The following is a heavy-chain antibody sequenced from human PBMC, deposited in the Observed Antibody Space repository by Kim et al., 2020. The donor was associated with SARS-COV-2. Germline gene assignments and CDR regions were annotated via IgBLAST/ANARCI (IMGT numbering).Heavy chain of an antibody. CDR1: GGSISGYY. J-gene: IGHJ4*02. CDR3: ARHVSSGYDY. D-gene: IGHD3-22*01. V-gene: IGHV4-59*08. CDR2: IYYIGRT. Sequence: SETLSLTCAVSGGSISGYYWSWIRQPPGKGLDWIAYIYYIGRTKYNPSLARRVTISEDTSKNQFSLKLSSVTATDTAVYYCARHVSSGYDYWGQGSLVTASS.